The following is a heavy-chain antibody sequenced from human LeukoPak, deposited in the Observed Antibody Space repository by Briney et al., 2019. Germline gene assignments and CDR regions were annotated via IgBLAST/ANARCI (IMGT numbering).Heavy chain of an antibody. J-gene: IGHJ5*02. CDR3: AKDKEWSLRLGELSSFDP. D-gene: IGHD3-16*02. Sequence: GGSLRLSCVASGFPFSSYWMTWVRQAPGKGLEWVANIKQDGSKKSYVDSVKGRFTISSDNAKNSLYLQMNSLRAEDTAVYYCAKDKEWSLRLGELSSFDPWGQGTLVTVSS. V-gene: IGHV3-7*01. CDR2: IKQDGSKK. CDR1: GFPFSSYW.